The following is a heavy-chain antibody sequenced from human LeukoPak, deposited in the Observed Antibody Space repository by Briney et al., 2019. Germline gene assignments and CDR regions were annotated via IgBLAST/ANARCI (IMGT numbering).Heavy chain of an antibody. CDR2: IRYDGSNK. J-gene: IGHJ4*02. Sequence: PGGSLRLSCAASGFTFSSYGMHWVRQAPGKGLEWVAFIRYDGSNKYYADSVKGRFTISRDNSKNTLYLQMNSLRADDTAVYFCARRRGEQQLVRSHFDYWGPGTLVTVSS. D-gene: IGHD6-13*01. CDR3: ARRRGEQQLVRSHFDY. V-gene: IGHV3-30*02. CDR1: GFTFSSYG.